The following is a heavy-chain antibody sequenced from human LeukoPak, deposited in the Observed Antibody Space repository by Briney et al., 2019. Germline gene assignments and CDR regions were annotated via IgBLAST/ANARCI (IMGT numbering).Heavy chain of an antibody. D-gene: IGHD3-16*01. J-gene: IGHJ4*03. CDR1: EGTFLQYA. Sequence: SSVNVPCQDSEGTFLQYANREVGPAPGQGLEWMGRIIPIFGTANYAQKFQGRVTITADKSTSTAYMELSSLRSEDRAVYNCASNQFGGLFRSFGYWAQGTPVTVSS. V-gene: IGHV1-69*06. CDR2: IIPIFGTA. CDR3: ASNQFGGLFRSFGY.